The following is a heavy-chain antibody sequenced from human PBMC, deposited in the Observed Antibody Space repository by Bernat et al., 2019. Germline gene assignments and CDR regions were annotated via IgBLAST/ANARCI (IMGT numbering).Heavy chain of an antibody. D-gene: IGHD6-13*01. CDR2: IKQDGSEK. V-gene: IGHV3-7*03. Sequence: EVQLVESGGGLVQPGGSLRLSCAASGFTFSSYWMSWVRQAPGKGLEWVANIKQDGSEKYYVDSVKGRFTISRDNAKNSLYLQMNSLRAEDTAVYYCARDLGYSSSWYFSRVRLNYYYGTDVWGQGTTVTVSS. CDR1: GFTFSSYW. CDR3: ARDLGYSSSWYFSRVRLNYYYGTDV. J-gene: IGHJ6*02.